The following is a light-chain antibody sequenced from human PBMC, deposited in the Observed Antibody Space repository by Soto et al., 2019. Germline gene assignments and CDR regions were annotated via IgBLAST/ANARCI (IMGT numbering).Light chain of an antibody. J-gene: IGKJ1*01. CDR3: QQSYSRPPK. V-gene: IGKV1-39*01. CDR2: AAS. Sequence: DIQMTQSPSSLSASVEDRVIITCRASQSISNHLNWYQQKPGKAPKLLIFAASSLQSGVPSRFSGSRSGPDFTLTIRSLQPEDFATYYCQQSYSRPPKFGQGTKVEIK. CDR1: QSISNH.